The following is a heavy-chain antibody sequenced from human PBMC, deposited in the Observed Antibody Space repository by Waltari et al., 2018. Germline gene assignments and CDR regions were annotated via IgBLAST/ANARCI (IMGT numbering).Heavy chain of an antibody. V-gene: IGHV3-15*01. CDR2: IKGKVEGGTA. J-gene: IGHJ4*02. CDR3: TTDVPLTGGSSCAC. D-gene: IGHD2-15*01. Sequence: ELRPVESGGDSVKPGGSLRLSCAASGVIFSNLWMNWVRQAPGKRLGGVSRIKGKVEGGTADYTGTVIGRVSISRDDSRNTRYLQMGSRKAADTAIYYCTTDVPLTGGSSCACWGQGALVVVSS. CDR1: GVIFSNLW.